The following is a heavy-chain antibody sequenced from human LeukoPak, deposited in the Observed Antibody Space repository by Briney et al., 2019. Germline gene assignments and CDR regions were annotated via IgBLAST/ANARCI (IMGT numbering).Heavy chain of an antibody. D-gene: IGHD6-19*01. CDR2: IYSGGST. Sequence: GGSLRLSCAASGFTVSSNYMSWVRQAPGKGLEWVSVIYSGGSTYYADSVKGRFTISRDNSKNTLYLQMNSLRAEDTAVYYCARDRVYSSVRRSRYYFDYWGQGTLVTVSS. V-gene: IGHV3-66*01. CDR3: ARDRVYSSVRRSRYYFDY. CDR1: GFTVSSNY. J-gene: IGHJ4*02.